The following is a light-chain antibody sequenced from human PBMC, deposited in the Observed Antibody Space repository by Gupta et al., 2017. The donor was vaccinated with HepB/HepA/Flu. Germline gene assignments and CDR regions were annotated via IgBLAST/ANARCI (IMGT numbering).Light chain of an antibody. CDR1: RYNIWACHD. J-gene: IGLJ2*01. CDR3: QSYDSRLSGPVV. CDR2: GNI. V-gene: IGLV1-40*01. Sequence: QSVLTQPPSVSGDPGQRVTISCNGSRYNIWACHDLHWYQQLPGAAPKLLIFGNINRPSGVPDQFSGSKSGTSASLAITGLQAEDEADYYCQSYDSRLSGPVVFGGGTKLTVL.